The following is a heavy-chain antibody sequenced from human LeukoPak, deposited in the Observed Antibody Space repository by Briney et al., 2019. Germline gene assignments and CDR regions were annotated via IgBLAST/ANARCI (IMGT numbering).Heavy chain of an antibody. D-gene: IGHD5-24*01. CDR2: ISAYNGNT. CDR3: ARVRSHYYGMDV. V-gene: IGHV1-18*04. Sequence: ASVKVSCKASGYTFTGYYMHWVRQAPGQGLEWMGWISAYNGNTNYAQKLQGRVTMTTDTSTSTAYMELRSLRSDDTAVYYCARVRSHYYGMDVWGQGATVTVSS. J-gene: IGHJ6*02. CDR1: GYTFTGYY.